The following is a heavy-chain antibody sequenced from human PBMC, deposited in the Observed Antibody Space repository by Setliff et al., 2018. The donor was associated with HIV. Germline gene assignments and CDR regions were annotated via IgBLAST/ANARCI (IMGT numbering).Heavy chain of an antibody. V-gene: IGHV3-74*01. CDR1: GFSFSSHW. D-gene: IGHD4-17*01. CDR3: AREDVTTSGLDL. Sequence: GGSLRLSCAGSGFSFSSHWMHWVRQAPGKGLVWVPRINSDRITTAYADSVKGRFTISRDNAKSTLYLQMNSLRVEDTAVYYCAREDVTTSGLDLWGRGTMVTVSS. J-gene: IGHJ3*01. CDR2: INSDRITT.